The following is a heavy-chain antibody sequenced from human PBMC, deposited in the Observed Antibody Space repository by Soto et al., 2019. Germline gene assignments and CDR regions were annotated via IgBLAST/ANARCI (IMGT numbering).Heavy chain of an antibody. D-gene: IGHD6-19*01. CDR1: GGSFSGYY. CDR3: ARGGGWVYYYYGMDV. Sequence: SETLSLTCAVYGGSFSGYYWSWIRQPPGKGLEWXGEINHSGSTNYNPSLKSRVTISVDTSKNQFSLKLSSVTAADTAVYYCARGGGWVYYYYGMDVWGQGTTVTVSS. V-gene: IGHV4-34*01. CDR2: INHSGST. J-gene: IGHJ6*02.